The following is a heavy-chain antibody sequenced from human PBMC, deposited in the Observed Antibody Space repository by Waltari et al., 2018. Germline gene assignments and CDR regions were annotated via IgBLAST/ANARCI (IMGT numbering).Heavy chain of an antibody. V-gene: IGHV3-48*03. CDR3: ARGSYTGYEVDY. J-gene: IGHJ4*02. Sequence: EVQLVASGGGLVQPGGYRRRSGAASGVTFSYVDMNWVRQELGSGLEWVSHISSSGNTINYAGSVKGRFTMSRDNAKNSLYLDMKSLRAEDTAVYYCARGSYTGYEVDYWGQGTLVTVSS. CDR2: ISSSGNTI. D-gene: IGHD5-12*01. CDR1: GVTFSYVD.